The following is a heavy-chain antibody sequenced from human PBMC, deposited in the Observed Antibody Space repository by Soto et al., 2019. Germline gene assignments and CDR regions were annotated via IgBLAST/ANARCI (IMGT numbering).Heavy chain of an antibody. CDR1: GYTFTSYD. Sequence: ASVKVSCKASGYTFTSYDINWVRQATGQGLEWMGRMNPNSGNTGYAQKFQGRVTMTRNTSISTAYMELSSLRSEDTAVYYCAREGAVAGIGTDWGQGTLVTVSS. CDR2: MNPNSGNT. D-gene: IGHD6-19*01. CDR3: AREGAVAGIGTD. V-gene: IGHV1-8*01. J-gene: IGHJ4*02.